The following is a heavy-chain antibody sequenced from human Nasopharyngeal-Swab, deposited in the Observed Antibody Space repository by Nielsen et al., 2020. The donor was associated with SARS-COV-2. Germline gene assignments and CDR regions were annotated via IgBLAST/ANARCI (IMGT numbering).Heavy chain of an antibody. J-gene: IGHJ4*02. CDR2: SDWDDDK. V-gene: IGHV2-70*11. Sequence: SGPTLVKPPQTLTLTCTFSGFSLSTSGLCVGWIRQPPGKALEWLARSDWDDDKYYSTSLKTRLTISKDTSKNQVVLTMTNMDPVDTATYYCARTTVAGPATDYWGQGTLVTVSS. CDR3: ARTTVAGPATDY. D-gene: IGHD4-23*01. CDR1: GFSLSTSGLC.